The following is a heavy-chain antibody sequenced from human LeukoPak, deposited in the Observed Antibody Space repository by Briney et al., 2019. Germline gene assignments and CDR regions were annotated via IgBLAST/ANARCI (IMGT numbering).Heavy chain of an antibody. J-gene: IGHJ4*02. CDR3: ARGPPTAPTGDY. Sequence: ASVNVSCTASGYTFTSYDINWVRQATGQGLEWMGWMNPNSGNTGYAQKFQGRVTITRNTSISTAYMELSSLRSEDTAVYYCARGPPTAPTGDYWGQGTLVTVSS. V-gene: IGHV1-8*03. CDR2: MNPNSGNT. D-gene: IGHD4-11*01. CDR1: GYTFTSYD.